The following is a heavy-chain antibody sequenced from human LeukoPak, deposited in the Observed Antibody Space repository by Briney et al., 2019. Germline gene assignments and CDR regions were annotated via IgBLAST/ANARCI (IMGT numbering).Heavy chain of an antibody. D-gene: IGHD3-9*01. CDR2: INHSGST. CDR1: GGSFSGYY. J-gene: IGHJ4*02. Sequence: PSETLSLTCAVYGGSFSGYYWSWIRQPPGKGLEWIGEINHSGSTNYNPSLKSRVTISIDTSKNQFSLTLSSVTAADTAVYYCARRTTYFGWRPSESPSGFDYWGQGTLVTVSS. CDR3: ARRTTYFGWRPSESPSGFDY. V-gene: IGHV4-34*01.